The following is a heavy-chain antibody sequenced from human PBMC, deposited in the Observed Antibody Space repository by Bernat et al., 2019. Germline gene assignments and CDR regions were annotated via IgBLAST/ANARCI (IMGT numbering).Heavy chain of an antibody. CDR3: ARGSSGSYYNPLYGMDV. CDR2: INPSGGST. CDR1: GYTFTSYY. Sequence: LVQSGAEVKKPGASVKVSCKASGYTFTSYYMHWVRQAPGQGLEWMGIINPSGGSTSYAQKFQGRVTMTRDTSTSTVYMELSSLRSEDTAVYYCARGSSGSYYNPLYGMDVWGQGTTVTVSS. V-gene: IGHV1-46*01. D-gene: IGHD3-10*01. J-gene: IGHJ6*02.